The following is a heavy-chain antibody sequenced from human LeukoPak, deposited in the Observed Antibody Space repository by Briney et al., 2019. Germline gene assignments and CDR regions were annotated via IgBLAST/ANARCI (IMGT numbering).Heavy chain of an antibody. J-gene: IGHJ4*02. V-gene: IGHV3-23*01. CDR3: AKIVRSNSGWPHDY. Sequence: GGSLRLSCAASEFTFSSYGMTWVRQAPGKGLEWVSTISGGGGGTYYADSVKGRFTISRDNSKNTLYLQMNSLSAEDTAIYYCAKIVRSNSGWPHDYWGQGTLVTVSS. CDR2: ISGGGGGT. CDR1: EFTFSSYG. D-gene: IGHD6-19*01.